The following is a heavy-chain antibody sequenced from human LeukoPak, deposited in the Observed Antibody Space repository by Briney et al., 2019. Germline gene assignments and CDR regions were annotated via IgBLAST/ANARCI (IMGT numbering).Heavy chain of an antibody. CDR1: GGSVSSGSYY. J-gene: IGHJ4*02. CDR3: ARTNYYGDYFDY. CDR2: IYYSGST. Sequence: PSETLSLTCTVSGGSVSSGSYYWGWIRQPPGKGLEWIGYIYYSGSTNYNPSLKSRVTISVDTSKNQFSLKLSSVTAADTAVYYCARTNYYGDYFDYWGQGTLVTVSS. D-gene: IGHD4-17*01. V-gene: IGHV4-61*01.